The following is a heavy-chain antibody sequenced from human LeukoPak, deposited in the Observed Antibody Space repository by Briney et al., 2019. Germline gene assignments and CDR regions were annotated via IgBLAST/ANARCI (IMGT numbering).Heavy chain of an antibody. CDR1: GGSFSGYY. D-gene: IGHD3-22*01. CDR2: FNHSGST. J-gene: IGHJ4*02. CDR3: ASRNYYDSSGYYYVDY. V-gene: IGHV4-34*01. Sequence: PSETLSLTCAVYGGSFSGYYWSWILQPPGKGLEWIGEFNHSGSTNYNPSLKSRVTISVDTSKNQFSLKLSSVTAADTAVYYCASRNYYDSSGYYYVDYWGQGTLVTVSS.